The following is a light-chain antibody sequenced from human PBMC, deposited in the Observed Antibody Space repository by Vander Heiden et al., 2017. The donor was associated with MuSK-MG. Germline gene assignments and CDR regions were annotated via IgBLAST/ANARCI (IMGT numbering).Light chain of an antibody. CDR1: QGISSY. Sequence: DIQLTQSPSFLSASVGDRVTITCRASQGISSYLVWYQQKPGKAPKLLLYAASTLQSGVPSRFSGSGSGTEFTLTISSLQPEDFATYYCQRRSFYPVTFGQGTRLEI. V-gene: IGKV1-9*01. CDR2: AAS. CDR3: QRRSFYPVT. J-gene: IGKJ5*01.